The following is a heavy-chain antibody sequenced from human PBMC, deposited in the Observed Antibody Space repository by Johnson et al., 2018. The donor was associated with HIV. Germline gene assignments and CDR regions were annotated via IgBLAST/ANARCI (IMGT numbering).Heavy chain of an antibody. V-gene: IGHV3-13*01. D-gene: IGHD3-16*02. CDR3: ARVGYHDAFDI. CDR2: IGTAGDT. CDR1: GFTFSSYD. J-gene: IGHJ3*02. Sequence: VQLVESGGGVVQPGRSLRLSCAASGFTFSSYDMHWVRQATGKGLEWVSAIGTAGDTYYPGSVKGRFTISRENAKNSLYLQMNSLRAGDTAVYYCARVGYHDAFDIWGQGTMVTVSS.